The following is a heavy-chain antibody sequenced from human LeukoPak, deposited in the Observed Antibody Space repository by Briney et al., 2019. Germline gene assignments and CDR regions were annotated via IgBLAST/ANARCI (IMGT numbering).Heavy chain of an antibody. CDR2: IKSKNVGGTT. CDR1: GFTFSSYA. V-gene: IGHV3-15*01. CDR3: TSHAAFDP. J-gene: IGHJ5*02. Sequence: GGSLRLSCAASGFTFSSYAMHWVRQAPGKGLEWVGRIKSKNVGGTTDYAAPVKGRFTISRDDSKNTVYLQMNSLKIEDTAVYYCTSHAAFDPWGQGTLVTVSS.